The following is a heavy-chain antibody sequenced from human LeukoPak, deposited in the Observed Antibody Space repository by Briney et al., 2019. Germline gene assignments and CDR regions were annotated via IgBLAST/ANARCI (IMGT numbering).Heavy chain of an antibody. J-gene: IGHJ4*02. CDR2: IYTSGST. CDR1: GGSISSSSYY. CDR3: ARTLVVVTAIPFDY. V-gene: IGHV4-61*02. D-gene: IGHD2-21*02. Sequence: PSETLSLTCTVSGGSISSSSYYWSWIRQPAGKGLEWIGRIYTSGSTNYNPSLKSRVTMSVDTSKNQFSLKLSSVTAADTAVYYCARTLVVVTAIPFDYWGQGTLVTVSS.